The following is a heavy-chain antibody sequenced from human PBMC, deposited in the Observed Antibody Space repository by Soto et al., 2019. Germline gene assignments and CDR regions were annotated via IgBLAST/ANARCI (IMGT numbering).Heavy chain of an antibody. CDR2: INHSGST. V-gene: IGHV4-34*01. D-gene: IGHD6-19*01. Sequence: SETLSLTCAVYGGSFSGYYWSWIRQPPGKGLEWIGEINHSGSTNYNPSLKSQVTISVDTSKNQFSLKLSSVTAADTAVYYCARGISSTVAGHPNWGQGTLVTVSS. CDR3: ARGISSTVAGHPN. CDR1: GGSFSGYY. J-gene: IGHJ4*02.